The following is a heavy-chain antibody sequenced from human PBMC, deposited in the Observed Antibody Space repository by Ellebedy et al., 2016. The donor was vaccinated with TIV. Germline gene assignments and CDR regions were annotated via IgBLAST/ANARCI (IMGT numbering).Heavy chain of an antibody. CDR1: GFTFSSAW. V-gene: IGHV3-15*07. D-gene: IGHD4-11*01. J-gene: IGHJ4*02. CDR2: IKSRADDGTT. Sequence: PGGSLRLSCTGSGFTFSSAWMDWVRQAPGKGLEWVGRIKSRADDGTTDYSAPVKGRFTISRDDSTNTLFLQMNSLKTEDTGIYYCATDWGLTTVTLDHWGQGTLVTVSS. CDR3: ATDWGLTTVTLDH.